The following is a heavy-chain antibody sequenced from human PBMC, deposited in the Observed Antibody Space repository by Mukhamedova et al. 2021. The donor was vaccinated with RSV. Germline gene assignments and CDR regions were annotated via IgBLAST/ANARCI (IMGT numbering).Heavy chain of an antibody. Sequence: GNSDARYSPSFQGQVTMSVDKSTSTAYLQWDSLKASDTAMYYCARRDCTATTCYPFDFWGQGTLVTVSS. J-gene: IGHJ4*02. CDR3: ARRDCTATTCYPFDF. V-gene: IGHV5-51*01. CDR2: GNSDA. D-gene: IGHD2-8*02.